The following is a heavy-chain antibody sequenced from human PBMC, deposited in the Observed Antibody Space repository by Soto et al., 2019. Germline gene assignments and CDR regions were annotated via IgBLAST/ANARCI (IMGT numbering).Heavy chain of an antibody. CDR2: IIPIFGTA. CDR1: GGTFSSYA. Sequence: QVQLVQSGAEVKKPGSSVKVSCKASGGTFSSYAISWVRQAPGHGLEWMGGIIPIFGTANYAQKFQGRVTITADESTSTAYMELSSLRSEDTAVYYCARVRYYDSSGYYYIHYFDYWGQGTLVTVSS. V-gene: IGHV1-69*01. D-gene: IGHD3-22*01. J-gene: IGHJ4*02. CDR3: ARVRYYDSSGYYYIHYFDY.